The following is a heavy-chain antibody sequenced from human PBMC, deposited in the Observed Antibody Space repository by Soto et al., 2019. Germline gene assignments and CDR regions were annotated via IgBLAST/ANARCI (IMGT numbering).Heavy chain of an antibody. CDR1: GGSFSGYY. CDR3: ARAPLTMVRGVIIKYFDY. V-gene: IGHV4-34*01. D-gene: IGHD3-10*01. CDR2: INHSGST. Sequence: SETLSLTCAVYGGSFSGYYWSWIRQPPGKGLEWIGEINHSGSTNYNPSLKSRVTISVDTSKNQFSLKLSSVTAADTAVYYCARAPLTMVRGVIIKYFDYWGQGTLVTVSS. J-gene: IGHJ4*02.